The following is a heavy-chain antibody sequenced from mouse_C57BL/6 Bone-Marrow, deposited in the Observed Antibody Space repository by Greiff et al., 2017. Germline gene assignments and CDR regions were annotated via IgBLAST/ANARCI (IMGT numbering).Heavy chain of an antibody. J-gene: IGHJ3*01. CDR2: IYPGSGST. D-gene: IGHD2-5*01. Sequence: QVQLQQPGAELVKPGASVKMSCKASGYTFTSYWLTWVKPRPGQGLEWIGDIYPGSGSTNYNEKFKSKATLTVDTSSSTAYMQLSSLTSEDSAVYYCARDYSNYGGFAYWGQGTLVTVSA. CDR3: ARDYSNYGGFAY. V-gene: IGHV1-55*01. CDR1: GYTFTSYW.